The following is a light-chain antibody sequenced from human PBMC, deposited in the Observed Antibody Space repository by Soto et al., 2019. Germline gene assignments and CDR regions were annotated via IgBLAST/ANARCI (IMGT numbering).Light chain of an antibody. CDR2: DVI. J-gene: IGLJ1*01. V-gene: IGLV2-14*03. Sequence: QSALTQPASVSGSLGQSISISCTGTGSDVGAYDFVSWYQQHPGRAPKLMIYDVINRPSGVSHRFSGSKSGNTASLTISGLQAEDEADYFCNSYTRSNYYIFGTGTKLTVL. CDR1: GSDVGAYDF. CDR3: NSYTRSNYYI.